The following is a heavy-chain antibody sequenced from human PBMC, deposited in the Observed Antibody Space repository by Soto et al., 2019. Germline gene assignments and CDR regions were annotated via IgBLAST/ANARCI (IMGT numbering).Heavy chain of an antibody. V-gene: IGHV1-3*01. J-gene: IGHJ5*02. Sequence: ASVKVSFKASGYTFTTYTRHWVRQAPGQRLEWMGWINAGNGDTKYSQKCQGRVTITRDTSASTAYMELSSLRSEDTAIYYCARGPPRNWFDPWGQGTLVPVSS. CDR2: INAGNGDT. CDR3: ARGPPRNWFDP. CDR1: GYTFTTYT.